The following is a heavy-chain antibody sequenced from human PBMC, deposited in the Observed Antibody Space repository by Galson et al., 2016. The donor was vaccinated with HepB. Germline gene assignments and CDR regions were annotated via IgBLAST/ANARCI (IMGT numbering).Heavy chain of an antibody. V-gene: IGHV3-33*01. CDR1: RFTLTTYA. Sequence: SLRLSCATPRFTLTTYAIHWVRQAPGKGLEWLAVIWFDGINKFYADSVKGRFTISRDDSKNTVYLQMNSLRVEDTAVYYCARSPPPATPTAGSLDIWGQGTVLTVSS. J-gene: IGHJ3*02. CDR3: ARSPPPATPTAGSLDI. CDR2: IWFDGINK.